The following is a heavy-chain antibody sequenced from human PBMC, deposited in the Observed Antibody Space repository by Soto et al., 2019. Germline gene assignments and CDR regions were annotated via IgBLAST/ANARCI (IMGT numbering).Heavy chain of an antibody. CDR1: GFAFSDPY. Sequence: QVQLVESGGGLVQPGGSLRLSCAASGFAFSDPYMSWIRQAPGKGLEWISYISSSGSTIYYADSVKGRFTISRDNAKKSLYLQMDSLTADDTAVYYCARGRASVTTPFDYWGQGTQVTVSS. CDR3: ARGRASVTTPFDY. J-gene: IGHJ4*02. V-gene: IGHV3-11*01. CDR2: ISSSGSTI. D-gene: IGHD4-17*01.